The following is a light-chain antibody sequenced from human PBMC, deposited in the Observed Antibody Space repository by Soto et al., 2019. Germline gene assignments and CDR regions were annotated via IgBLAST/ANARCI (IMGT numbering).Light chain of an antibody. J-gene: IGKJ5*01. CDR1: QDISDV. CDR3: MQSVQLPIT. Sequence: DIQMTQSPSALSASVGDRVTITCQASQDISDVLNWYQQQPGKAPKVLIYDASKLQTGVPSRFSGSGSGTDFTLKISRVEAGDVGVYYCMQSVQLPITFGQGTRLEI. V-gene: IGKV1-33*01. CDR2: DAS.